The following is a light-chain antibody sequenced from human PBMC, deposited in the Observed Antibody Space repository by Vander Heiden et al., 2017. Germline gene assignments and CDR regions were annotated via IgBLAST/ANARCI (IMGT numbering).Light chain of an antibody. V-gene: IGLV2-23*02. CDR2: EVS. CDR3: CSYAGNTFYV. Sequence: QSALTQPGPGAGSPGPSITTSCTGPSSDVGNYNLVSWYQQHPGKAPKLMIYEVSKRPSGVSNRFSGSKSGNTASLTISGLQAEDEADYYCCSYAGNTFYVFGTGTKVTVL. CDR1: SSDVGNYNL. J-gene: IGLJ1*01.